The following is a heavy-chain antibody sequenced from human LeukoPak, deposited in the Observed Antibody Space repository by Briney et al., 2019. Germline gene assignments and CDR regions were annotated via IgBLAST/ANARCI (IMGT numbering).Heavy chain of an antibody. CDR2: ISGSGGST. V-gene: IGHV3-23*01. J-gene: IGHJ6*02. Sequence: GGSLRLSCAASGFTFSSYAMSWVRQAPGKGLEWVSAISGSGGSTYYADSVKGRFTISRDNSKNTLYLQMNSLRVEDTAVYYCAKDYCSSTSCYVPFYYYGMDVWGQGTTVTVSS. CDR3: AKDYCSSTSCYVPFYYYGMDV. D-gene: IGHD2-2*01. CDR1: GFTFSSYA.